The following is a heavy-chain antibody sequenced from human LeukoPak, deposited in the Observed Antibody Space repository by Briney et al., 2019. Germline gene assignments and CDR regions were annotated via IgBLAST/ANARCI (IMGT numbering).Heavy chain of an antibody. Sequence: SQTLSLTCTVSGGSISSGLYYWSWIRQPAGKGLEWIGRIYTSGSTNYNPSLKSRVTISVDTSKNQFSLQLNSVTPEDTAVYYCAKGYSISYWGQGTLVTVSS. J-gene: IGHJ4*02. CDR3: AKGYSISY. CDR1: GGSISSGLYY. V-gene: IGHV4-61*02. D-gene: IGHD3-3*02. CDR2: IYTSGST.